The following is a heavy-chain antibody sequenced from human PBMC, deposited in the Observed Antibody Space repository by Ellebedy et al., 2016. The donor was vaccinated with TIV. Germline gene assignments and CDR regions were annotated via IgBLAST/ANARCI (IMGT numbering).Heavy chain of an antibody. CDR3: ARDHISSWRVFDF. CDR1: GFTFSDYS. D-gene: IGHD6-13*01. V-gene: IGHV3-11*04. J-gene: IGHJ4*02. CDR2: ISNSGSTT. Sequence: PGGSLRLSCAASGFTFSDYSMTWIRQAPGKGLEWVSYISNSGSTTHYADSLRGRFTISRDNAKNSLSLQMNSLRAEDTAVYYCARDHISSWRVFDFWGQGTLVTVSS.